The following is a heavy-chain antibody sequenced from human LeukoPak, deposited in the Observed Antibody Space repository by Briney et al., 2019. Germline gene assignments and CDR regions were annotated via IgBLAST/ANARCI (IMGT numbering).Heavy chain of an antibody. CDR3: ARVRLVGATRGAYDY. Sequence: GGSLRLSCAASGFTFSSYAMSWVRQAPGKGLEWVSSISSSSSYIYYADSVKGRFTISRDNAKNSPYLQMNSLRAEDTAVYYCARVRLVGATRGAYDYWGQGTLVTVSS. CDR2: ISSSSSYI. CDR1: GFTFSSYA. V-gene: IGHV3-21*01. J-gene: IGHJ4*02. D-gene: IGHD1-26*01.